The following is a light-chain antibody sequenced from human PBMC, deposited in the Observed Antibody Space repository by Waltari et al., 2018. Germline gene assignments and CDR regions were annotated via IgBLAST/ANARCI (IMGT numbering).Light chain of an antibody. J-gene: IGKJ4*01. V-gene: IGKV1-39*01. CDR3: QQTYSDPRT. CDR2: AAY. Sequence: DIQMTQSPPSLSASVGDRVTITYRASQNIRTYLNWYQQTPGKAPRLLIYAAYTLRSGVPARFSASGSGTNFTLTISSLQPEDFATFYCQQTYSDPRTFGGGTKV. CDR1: QNIRTY.